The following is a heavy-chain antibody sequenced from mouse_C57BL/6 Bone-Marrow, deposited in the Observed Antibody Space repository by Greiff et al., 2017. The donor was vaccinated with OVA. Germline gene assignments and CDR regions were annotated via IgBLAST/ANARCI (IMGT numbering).Heavy chain of an antibody. V-gene: IGHV2-4*01. Sequence: VQLQESGPGLVQPSQSLSITCTVSGFSLTSYGVHWVRQPPGKGLEWLGVIWSGGSTDYNAAFISRLSISKDNSKSPVFFKMNSLQADDTAIYYCAKFPLGWLGAMDYWGQGTSVTVSS. CDR3: AKFPLGWLGAMDY. J-gene: IGHJ4*01. D-gene: IGHD2-3*01. CDR1: GFSLTSYG. CDR2: IWSGGST.